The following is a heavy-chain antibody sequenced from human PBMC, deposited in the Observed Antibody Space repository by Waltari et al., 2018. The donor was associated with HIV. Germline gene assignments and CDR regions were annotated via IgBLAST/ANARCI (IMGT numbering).Heavy chain of an antibody. CDR3: ATVLVRTSWVITTAPFDY. D-gene: IGHD3-22*01. Sequence: EVQLVESGGGLIQPGGSLSLACAASGFAVIHNYMSWVRQAPGKGLEWVSLIYSNATTYYADSVKGRFTISRDNSKNTLYLQMNSLRVDDTAVYFCATVLVRTSWVITTAPFDYWGQGTLVTVSS. V-gene: IGHV3-53*01. CDR2: IYSNATT. J-gene: IGHJ4*02. CDR1: GFAVIHNY.